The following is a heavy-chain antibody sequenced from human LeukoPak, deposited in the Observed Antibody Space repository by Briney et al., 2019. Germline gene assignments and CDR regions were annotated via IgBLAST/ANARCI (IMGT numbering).Heavy chain of an antibody. D-gene: IGHD1-26*01. V-gene: IGHV4-61*02. Sequence: PSETLSLTCTVSGGSISSGSYYWSWIRQPAGKGLEWIGRIYTSGSTNYNPSLKSRVTISVDTSKNQFSLKLSSVTAADTAVYYCARGVRVVGANPWGQGTLVTVSS. CDR1: GGSISSGSYY. CDR3: ARGVRVVGANP. CDR2: IYTSGST. J-gene: IGHJ5*02.